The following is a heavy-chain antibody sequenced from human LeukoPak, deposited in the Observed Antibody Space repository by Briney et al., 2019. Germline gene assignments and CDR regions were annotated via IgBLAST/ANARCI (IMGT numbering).Heavy chain of an antibody. V-gene: IGHV3-30*02. CDR1: GFTFSSYG. J-gene: IGHJ6*03. CDR3: AKSGGGGSPSPYYYYMDV. Sequence: GGSLRLSCAASGFTFSSYGMHWVRQAPGKGLEWVAFIRYDGSNKYYADSVKGRFTISRDNSKNTLYLQMNSLRAEDTAVYYRAKSGGGGSPSPYYYYMDVWGKGTTVTVSS. CDR2: IRYDGSNK. D-gene: IGHD2-15*01.